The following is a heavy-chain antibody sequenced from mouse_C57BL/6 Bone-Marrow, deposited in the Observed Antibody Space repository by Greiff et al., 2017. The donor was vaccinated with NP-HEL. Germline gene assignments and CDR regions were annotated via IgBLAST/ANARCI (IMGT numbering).Heavy chain of an antibody. CDR2: IYPRSGNT. CDR1: GYTFTSYG. CDR3: ARDGSSSLFDY. D-gene: IGHD1-1*01. V-gene: IGHV1-81*01. Sequence: VQLQQSGAELARPGASVKLSCKASGYTFTSYGISWVKQRTGQGLEWIGEIYPRSGNTYYNEKFKGKATLTADKSSITAYMELRSLTSEDSAVYFCARDGSSSLFDYWGQGTTLTVSS. J-gene: IGHJ2*01.